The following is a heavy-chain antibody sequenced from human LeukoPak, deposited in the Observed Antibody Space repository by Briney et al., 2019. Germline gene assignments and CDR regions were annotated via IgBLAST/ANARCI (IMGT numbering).Heavy chain of an antibody. Sequence: PSETLSLTCAVSGYSISSGYYWGWIRQPPGKGLEWNGSIYHSGSTYYNPSLKSRVTISVDTSKNQFSLKLSSVTAADTAVYYCARAAKERYCGGDCYEPAFYIWGQGTMVTVSS. CDR2: IYHSGST. D-gene: IGHD2-21*02. CDR3: ARAAKERYCGGDCYEPAFYI. J-gene: IGHJ3*02. V-gene: IGHV4-38-2*01. CDR1: GYSISSGYY.